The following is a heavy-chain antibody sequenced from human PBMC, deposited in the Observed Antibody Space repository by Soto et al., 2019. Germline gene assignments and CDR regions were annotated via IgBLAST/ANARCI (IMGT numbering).Heavy chain of an antibody. CDR2: IYYSGST. D-gene: IGHD5-12*01. CDR3: ARAVKLNLLRGYRYYFDY. Sequence: SETLSLTCTVSGGSISSYYWSWIRQPPGKGLEWIGYIYYSGSTNYNPSLKSRVTISVDTSKNQFSLKLSSVTAADTAVYYCARAVKLNLLRGYRYYFDYWGQGTLVTVSS. J-gene: IGHJ4*02. CDR1: GGSISSYY. V-gene: IGHV4-59*01.